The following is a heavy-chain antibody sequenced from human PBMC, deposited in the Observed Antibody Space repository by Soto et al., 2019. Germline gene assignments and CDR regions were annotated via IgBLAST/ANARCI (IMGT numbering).Heavy chain of an antibody. D-gene: IGHD3-10*01. J-gene: IGHJ4*02. Sequence: EVQLLESGGGLVQPGGSLRLSCAASGFTFNNYDMGWVRQAPGKGLEWVSAITGSGDDTYYLDSVKGRFTISRDNSKNTLHLQVNSLRAEDTAIYYCAKLGSISWSPHYYFDNWGQGTLVTVSS. CDR3: AKLGSISWSPHYYFDN. V-gene: IGHV3-23*01. CDR1: GFTFNNYD. CDR2: ITGSGDDT.